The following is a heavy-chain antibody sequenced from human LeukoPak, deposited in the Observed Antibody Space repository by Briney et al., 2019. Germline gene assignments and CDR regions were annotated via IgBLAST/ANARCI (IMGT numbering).Heavy chain of an antibody. V-gene: IGHV3-48*01. CDR1: GSTFSSYS. J-gene: IGHJ5*01. CDR3: AKILNYGRFWFDS. D-gene: IGHD4-17*01. CDR2: ISSSSSTI. Sequence: GGSLRLSCAASGSTFSSYSMNWVRQAPGKGLEWVSYISSSSSTIYYADSVKGRFTISRDNAKNSLYLQMNSLRAEDTAVYYCAKILNYGRFWFDSWGQGTLVTVSS.